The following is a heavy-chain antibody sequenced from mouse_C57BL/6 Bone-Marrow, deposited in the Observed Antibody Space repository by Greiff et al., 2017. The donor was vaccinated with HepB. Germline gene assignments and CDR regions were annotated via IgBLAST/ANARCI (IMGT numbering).Heavy chain of an antibody. J-gene: IGHJ3*01. CDR1: GYTFTSYW. CDR3: ARSSDYDGAAWFAY. D-gene: IGHD2-4*01. V-gene: IGHV1-53*01. Sequence: QVQLQQPGTELVKPGASVKLSCKASGYTFTSYWMHWVKQRPGQGLEWIGNINPSNGSTNYNEKFKSKTTLTVDNSSSTAYMQLSSLTSEDSAIYYCARSSDYDGAAWFAYWGQGTLVTVSA. CDR2: INPSNGST.